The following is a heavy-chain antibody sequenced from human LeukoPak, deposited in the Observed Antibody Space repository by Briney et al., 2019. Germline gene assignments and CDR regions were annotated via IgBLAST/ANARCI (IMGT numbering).Heavy chain of an antibody. CDR2: IKEDGSET. D-gene: IGHD1-1*01. V-gene: IGHV3-7*01. Sequence: GSLRLSCAASGFTFSYYWMGWVRQAPGEGLEWVANIKEDGSETFYVDSVKGRFTISKDNAKNSLYLQMNSLRAEDTAVYYCARDHRYGGLFDYWGQGTLVTVSS. CDR1: GFTFSYYW. J-gene: IGHJ4*02. CDR3: ARDHRYGGLFDY.